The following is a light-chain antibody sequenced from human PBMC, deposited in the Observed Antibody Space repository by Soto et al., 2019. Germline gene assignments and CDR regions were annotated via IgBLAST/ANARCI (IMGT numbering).Light chain of an antibody. CDR3: QQYGRSPYT. CDR2: AVS. J-gene: IGKJ2*01. CDR1: QSITSNY. V-gene: IGKV3-20*01. Sequence: EIVLTQSPGTLSLSPGERATLSCRASQSITSNYLAWYQQKPGQATRLLVYAVSGRPNGIPDRFSGSGSGTDFTLTISRLEPEDFALYYCQQYGRSPYTFGQGTQLELK.